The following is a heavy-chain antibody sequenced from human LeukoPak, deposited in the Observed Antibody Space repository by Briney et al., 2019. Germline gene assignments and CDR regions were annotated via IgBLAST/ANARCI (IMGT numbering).Heavy chain of an antibody. CDR2: ISAYNGNT. D-gene: IGHD3-22*01. V-gene: IGHV1-18*01. Sequence: ASVKVSCKASGYTFTNYGISWVRQAPGQGLEWMGWISAYNGNTNYAQKVQGRVIMTTDTSTSTAYMELRSLRSDDTAVYYCARGDFDSSDYWFDPWGQGTLVTVSS. J-gene: IGHJ5*02. CDR1: GYTFTNYG. CDR3: ARGDFDSSDYWFDP.